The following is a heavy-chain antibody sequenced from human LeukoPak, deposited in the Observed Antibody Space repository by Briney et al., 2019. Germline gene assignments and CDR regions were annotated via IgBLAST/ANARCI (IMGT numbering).Heavy chain of an antibody. CDR3: AKNEGYCSGGGCYRFDY. D-gene: IGHD2-15*01. CDR1: GYTFTGYY. J-gene: IGHJ4*02. Sequence: ASVKVSCKASGYTFTGYYMRWVRQAPGQGLEWMGWINPNSGGTNYAQKFQGRFTMTRDTSISTAYMELSRLRSDDTAMYYCAKNEGYCSGGGCYRFDYWGQGTLVSVSS. CDR2: INPNSGGT. V-gene: IGHV1-2*02.